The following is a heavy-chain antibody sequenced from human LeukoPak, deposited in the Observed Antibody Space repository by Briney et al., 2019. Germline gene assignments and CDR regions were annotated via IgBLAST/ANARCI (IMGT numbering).Heavy chain of an antibody. CDR2: VCYGGNT. CDR1: GGSISSGSYC. CDR3: ARHFRYCGADCGAFFDF. D-gene: IGHD2-21*02. J-gene: IGHJ4*02. V-gene: IGHV4-39*01. Sequence: PSETLSLTCTVSGGSISSGSYCWGWIRQSPGKGLEWIGNVCYGGNTYYTPSLKSRVTISVDTPKSQFSLRLSSVTAADTAVFYCARHFRYCGADCGAFFDFWGQGSLVTVSS.